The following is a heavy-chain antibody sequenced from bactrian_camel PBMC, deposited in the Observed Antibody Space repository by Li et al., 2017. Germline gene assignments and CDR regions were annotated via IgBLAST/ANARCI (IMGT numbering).Heavy chain of an antibody. Sequence: QLVESGGDSVQAGGSLRLSCAASGDAVNSYCMTWFRQAPGKEREGVAAIAIGGGTTVYADSVKGRFTISQDKANKIMYLQMNSLKPEDTAMYYCAAGPSWATFATVGDFAFWGQGTQVTVS. V-gene: IGHV3S25*01. CDR3: AAGPSWATFATVGDFAF. CDR2: IAIGGGTT. J-gene: IGHJ6*01. CDR1: GDAVNSYC. D-gene: IGHD4*01.